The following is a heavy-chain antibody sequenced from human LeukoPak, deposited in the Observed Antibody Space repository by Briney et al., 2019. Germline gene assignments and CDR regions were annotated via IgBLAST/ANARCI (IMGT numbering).Heavy chain of an antibody. CDR2: ISSSGSTI. Sequence: GGSLRLSCAASGLTFSNYALTWVRQAPGKGLEWVSYISSSGSTIYYADSVKGRFTISRDNAKNSLYLQMNSLRAEDTAVYYCARDEPDIVVVVAATGGFDLWGRGTLVTVSS. CDR1: GLTFSNYA. D-gene: IGHD2-15*01. CDR3: ARDEPDIVVVVAATGGFDL. J-gene: IGHJ2*01. V-gene: IGHV3-11*01.